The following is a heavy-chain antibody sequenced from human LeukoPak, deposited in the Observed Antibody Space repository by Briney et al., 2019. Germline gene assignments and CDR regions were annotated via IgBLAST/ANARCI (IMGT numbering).Heavy chain of an antibody. CDR2: ISYDGSNK. Sequence: GGSLRLSCAASGFTFSSYGMHWVRQAPGKGLEWVAVISYDGSNKYYADSVKGRFTISRDNSKNALYLQMSSLRAEDTAVYYCARVAAAGHYYYYYGMDVWGQGTTVTVSS. V-gene: IGHV3-30*03. D-gene: IGHD6-13*01. CDR3: ARVAAAGHYYYYYGMDV. J-gene: IGHJ6*02. CDR1: GFTFSSYG.